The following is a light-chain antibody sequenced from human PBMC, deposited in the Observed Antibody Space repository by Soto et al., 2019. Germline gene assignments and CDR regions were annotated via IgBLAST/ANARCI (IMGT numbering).Light chain of an antibody. J-gene: IGKJ5*01. Sequence: DIQMTQSPSSLFASVGDRVTITCQASQDISDFLNWYQQKPGKAPKVLIYDTSKLETGVPSRFSGSGSGTHFSLTISSLQPEDGATYFCQQYDDLPITFGQGTRLEIK. CDR1: QDISDF. CDR2: DTS. CDR3: QQYDDLPIT. V-gene: IGKV1-33*01.